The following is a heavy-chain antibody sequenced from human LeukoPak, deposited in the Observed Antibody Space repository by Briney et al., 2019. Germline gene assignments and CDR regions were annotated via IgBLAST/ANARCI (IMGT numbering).Heavy chain of an antibody. J-gene: IGHJ6*02. V-gene: IGHV3-33*01. D-gene: IGHD3-10*01. Sequence: PGRSLRLSCAASGFTFSTYGMHWVRQAPGKGLEWVAVIWYGGSNKYYADSVKGRFTISRDNSKNTLYLQMSSLRVEDTAVYYCARDVWFGDGGVYIDGWGQGTTVTVS. CDR2: IWYGGSNK. CDR1: GFTFSTYG. CDR3: ARDVWFGDGGVYIDG.